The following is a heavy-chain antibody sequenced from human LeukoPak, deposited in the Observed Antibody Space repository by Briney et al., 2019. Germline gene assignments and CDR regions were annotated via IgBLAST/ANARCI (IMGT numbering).Heavy chain of an antibody. CDR3: ARSGGAYRSFDY. V-gene: IGHV4-59*01. CDR2: IYYSGTT. CDR1: GGSISTYY. D-gene: IGHD1-14*01. J-gene: IGHJ4*02. Sequence: SETLSLTCTVSGGSISTYYWSWIRQPRGKGLEWIGYIYYSGTTDYNPSLKSRVTISVDTSNNQFSLRVTSVTAADTAVYYCARSGGAYRSFDYWGQGTLVPVSS.